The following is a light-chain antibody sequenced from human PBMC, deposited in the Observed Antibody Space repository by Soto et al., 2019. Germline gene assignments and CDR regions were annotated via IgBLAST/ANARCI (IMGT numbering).Light chain of an antibody. CDR3: QQFNNYLT. V-gene: IGKV1D-13*01. J-gene: IGKJ4*01. CDR2: DAS. CDR1: QGISSA. Sequence: AIQLTQSPSSLSASVGDRVTITCRASQGISSALAWYQQKPGKAPKLLIYDASSLESGVPSRFSGSGSGTDFTLTISRLQPEDFATYYCQQFNNYLTFGGGTKVDIK.